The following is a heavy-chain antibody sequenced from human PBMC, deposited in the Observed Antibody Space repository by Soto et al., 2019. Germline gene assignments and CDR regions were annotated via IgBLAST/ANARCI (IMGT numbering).Heavy chain of an antibody. D-gene: IGHD5-18*01. Sequence: QVQLVQSGDEVKKPGASVKGSCKASGYTFTSYDINWMRQATGQGLEWMGWMNPNSGNTAYAQKFQGRVTMTRNTSISTAYMELSSLRSEDTAVYYCAREGGYSYGFGYWGQGTLVTVSS. CDR1: GYTFTSYD. CDR2: MNPNSGNT. V-gene: IGHV1-8*01. CDR3: AREGGYSYGFGY. J-gene: IGHJ4*02.